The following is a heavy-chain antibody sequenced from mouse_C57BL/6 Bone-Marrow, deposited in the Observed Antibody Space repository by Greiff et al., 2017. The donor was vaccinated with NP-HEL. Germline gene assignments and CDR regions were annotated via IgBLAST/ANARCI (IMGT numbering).Heavy chain of an antibody. V-gene: IGHV1-53*01. CDR3: ARDSGYAFDY. Sequence: QVQLQQPGTELVKPGASVKLSCKASGYTFTNYWIHWLNQRPGQGLEWIGNVSPSNGGTKYNEKFKNKATLTVDKSSSTAYMHLSSLTSEDSAVYYCARDSGYAFDYWGQGTTLTVSS. D-gene: IGHD3-2*02. J-gene: IGHJ2*01. CDR1: GYTFTNYW. CDR2: VSPSNGGT.